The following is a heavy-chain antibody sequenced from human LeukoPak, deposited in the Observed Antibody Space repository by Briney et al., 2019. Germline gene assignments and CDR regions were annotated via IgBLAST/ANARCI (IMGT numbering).Heavy chain of an antibody. CDR1: GGSISNYY. D-gene: IGHD1-26*01. Sequence: SETLSLTCNVSGGSISNYYWSWIRQPAGKGLEWIGRIYTSGSTNYNPSLKSRVTMSVDTSKNQFSLKLSSVTAVDTAVYYCARGPVGGATYYDGDAFDIWGQGTMVTVSS. CDR2: IYTSGST. CDR3: ARGPVGGATYYDGDAFDI. J-gene: IGHJ3*02. V-gene: IGHV4-4*07.